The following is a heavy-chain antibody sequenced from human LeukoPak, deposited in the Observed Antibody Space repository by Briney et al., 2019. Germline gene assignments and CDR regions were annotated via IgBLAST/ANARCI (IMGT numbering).Heavy chain of an antibody. Sequence: QPGGSLGLSCSASGLTFPTSSMAWSRQAPGKGWDGVSSINAAGDDMYYADSGKGRFSISRDNLKNTLYLQMHSLRAEDRAIYYCAKGIFGVIHNGIDVWGQGTAVTVSS. CDR2: INAAGDDM. D-gene: IGHD3-3*01. J-gene: IGHJ6*02. CDR1: GLTFPTSS. CDR3: AKGIFGVIHNGIDV. V-gene: IGHV3-23*01.